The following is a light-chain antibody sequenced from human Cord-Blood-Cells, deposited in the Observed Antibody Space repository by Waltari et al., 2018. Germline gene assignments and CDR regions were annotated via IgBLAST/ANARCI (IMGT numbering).Light chain of an antibody. CDR1: QSVLYRTNNKIY. V-gene: IGKV4-1*01. Sequence: ILMTHSPAPLAVSLRESATPHRKSTQSVLYRTNNKIYLPWYKQKPGQPPKLLIYWASTPESGVPDRVSGSGSGTDFTLTISSLQAEDVAVYYCQKYYSTPTFGQGTKVEIK. J-gene: IGKJ1*01. CDR3: QKYYSTPT. CDR2: WAS.